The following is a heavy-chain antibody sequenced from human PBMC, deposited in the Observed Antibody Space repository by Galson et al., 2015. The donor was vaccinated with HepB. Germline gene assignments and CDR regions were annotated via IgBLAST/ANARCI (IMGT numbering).Heavy chain of an antibody. V-gene: IGHV1-18*04. CDR1: GYTFTSYG. CDR3: ARDADSSGYYGGLDAFDI. D-gene: IGHD3-22*01. Sequence: QSGAEVKKPGASVKVSCKASGYTFTSYGISWVRQAPGQGLEWMGWISAYNGNTNYAQKLQGRVTMTTDTSTSTAYMELRSLRSDDTAVYYCARDADSSGYYGGLDAFDIWGQGTMVTVSS. J-gene: IGHJ3*02. CDR2: ISAYNGNT.